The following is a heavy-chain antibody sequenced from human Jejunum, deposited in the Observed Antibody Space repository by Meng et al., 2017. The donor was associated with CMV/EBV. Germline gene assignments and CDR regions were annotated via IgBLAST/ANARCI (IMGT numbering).Heavy chain of an antibody. Sequence: SASPFPGYSMPSVRPAPGQGPEWMGWLNPNSGDTTYAQQFQGRVSMTRDTSISTAYMELSSLRSDDTAVYYCATSSSGFDFWTDNWGQGTLVTVSS. V-gene: IGHV1-2*02. CDR3: ATSSSGFDFWTDN. J-gene: IGHJ4*02. D-gene: IGHD5-12*01. CDR1: ASPFPGYS. CDR2: LNPNSGDT.